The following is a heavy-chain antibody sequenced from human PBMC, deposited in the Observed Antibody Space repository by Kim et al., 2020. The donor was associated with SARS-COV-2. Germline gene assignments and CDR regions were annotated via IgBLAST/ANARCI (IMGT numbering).Heavy chain of an antibody. V-gene: IGHV3-23*01. CDR1: EFTFSRHV. Sequence: GGSLRLSCAASEFTFSRHVMSWVRQAPGKGLEWVSSIRISGDSTYYADSVKGRFTISRDDSKNTLYLEMNSLRVEDTAVYYCAKYYWGEKEHFDPWGQGTLVTVSS. CDR3: AKYYWGEKEHFDP. CDR2: IRISGDST. D-gene: IGHD3-16*01. J-gene: IGHJ5*02.